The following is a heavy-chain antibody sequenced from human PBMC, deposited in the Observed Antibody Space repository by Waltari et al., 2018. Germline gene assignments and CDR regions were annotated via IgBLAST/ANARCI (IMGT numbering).Heavy chain of an antibody. CDR3: ARDSSLRAFDI. CDR1: GFTVSSPY. CDR2: IYSGGST. Sequence: EVQLVESGGGLIQPGGSVRLSCAASGFTVSSPYMSWVRQAPGKGVGWVSVIYSGGSTYYADSVKGRFTISRDNSKNTLYLQMNSLRAEDTAVYYCARDSSLRAFDIWGQGTMVTVSS. D-gene: IGHD2-2*01. V-gene: IGHV3-53*01. J-gene: IGHJ3*02.